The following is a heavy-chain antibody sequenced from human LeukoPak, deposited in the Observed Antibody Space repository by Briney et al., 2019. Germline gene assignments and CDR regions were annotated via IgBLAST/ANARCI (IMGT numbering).Heavy chain of an antibody. Sequence: PETLSHSCADSGGSPSSSIPYSGSIRQSPGKGLEWIGSIYYSGSTYYNPSLKSRLTISVDTSKNQFTLKLSSETAADTAVYYCTRSGYYFRGLTDCYMDEWGQGTLVTVSS. CDR3: TRSGYYFRGLTDCYMDE. J-gene: IGHJ4*03. CDR2: IYYSGST. D-gene: IGHD3-3*01. CDR1: GGSPSSSIPY. V-gene: IGHV4-39*01.